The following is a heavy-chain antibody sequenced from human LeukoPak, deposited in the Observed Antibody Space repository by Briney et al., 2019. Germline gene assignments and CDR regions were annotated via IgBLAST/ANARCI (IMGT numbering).Heavy chain of an antibody. CDR2: INSDGSST. J-gene: IGHJ4*02. V-gene: IGHV3-74*01. D-gene: IGHD6-19*01. CDR1: GFTFSSYW. Sequence: GGSLRLSCAASGFTFSSYWMHWVRQAPGKGLVWVSRINSDGSSTSYADSVKGRFTISRDNAKNTLYLQMNSLRAEDTAVYYCARGTYSSGCYDYWGQGTLVTVSS. CDR3: ARGTYSSGCYDY.